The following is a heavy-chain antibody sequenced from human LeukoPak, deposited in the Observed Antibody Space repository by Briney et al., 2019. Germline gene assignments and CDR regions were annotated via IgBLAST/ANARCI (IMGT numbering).Heavy chain of an antibody. CDR3: AKRRDISSGRWGDFDH. D-gene: IGHD6-25*01. V-gene: IGHV3-23*01. CDR2: ISGSGGST. Sequence: PGGSLRLSCAASGFTFSSYAMSWVRQAPGKGLEWVSAISGSGGSTYYADSVKGRFTISRDISRNTLYLQMNSLRAEDTAVYYCAKRRDISSGRWGDFDHWGQGALVTVSS. CDR1: GFTFSSYA. J-gene: IGHJ4*02.